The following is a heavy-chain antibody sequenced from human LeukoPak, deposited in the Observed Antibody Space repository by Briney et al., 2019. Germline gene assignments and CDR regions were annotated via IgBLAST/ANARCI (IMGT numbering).Heavy chain of an antibody. J-gene: IGHJ4*02. CDR1: GGTFSSYA. Sequence: ASVKVSCKASGGTFSSYAISWVRQAPGQGLEWMGGIIPIFGTANYAQKFQGRVTITADESTSTAYMEPSSLRSEDTAVYYCARDATPGAAGTDYFDYWGQVTLVTVSS. CDR2: IIPIFGTA. D-gene: IGHD6-13*01. CDR3: ARDATPGAAGTDYFDY. V-gene: IGHV1-69*13.